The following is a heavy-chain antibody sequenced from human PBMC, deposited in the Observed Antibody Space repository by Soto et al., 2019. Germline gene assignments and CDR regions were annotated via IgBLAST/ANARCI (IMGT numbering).Heavy chain of an antibody. CDR2: IIPIFGTA. D-gene: IGHD3-22*01. V-gene: IGHV1-69*01. CDR1: GGTFSSYA. J-gene: IGHJ4*02. Sequence: QVQLVQSGAEVQKPGSSVKVSCKASGGTFSSYAISWVRQAPGQGLEWMGGIIPIFGTANYAQKFQGRATITADESTSTAYMELSSLRSEDTAVYYCAGGARNYYDRSGYYYWGQGTLVTVSS. CDR3: AGGARNYYDRSGYYY.